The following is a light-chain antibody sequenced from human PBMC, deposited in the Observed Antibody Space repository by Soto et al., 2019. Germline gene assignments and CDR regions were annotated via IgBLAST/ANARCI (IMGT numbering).Light chain of an antibody. J-gene: IGLJ2*01. V-gene: IGLV2-14*01. CDR2: EVS. CDR3: ASYTTTGTVL. CDR1: SSDIGGYNS. Sequence: QSALTQPASVSGSPGQSITISCTGTSSDIGGYNSVSWFQQHPGKAPKLMISEVSNRPSGVSNRFSGSKVDNTASLTISGLQAEDEADHYCASYTTTGTVLFGAGTKLTVL.